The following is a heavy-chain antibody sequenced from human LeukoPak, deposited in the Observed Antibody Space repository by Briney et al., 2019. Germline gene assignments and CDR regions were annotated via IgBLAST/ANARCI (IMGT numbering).Heavy chain of an antibody. V-gene: IGHV3-11*01. J-gene: IGHJ4*02. CDR3: ARPTIFGVVMAFDY. CDR2: ISSSGSTI. CDR1: GFTFSDYY. D-gene: IGHD3-3*01. Sequence: GGSLRLSCAASGFTFSDYYMSWIRQAPGKGLERVSYISSSGSTIYYADSVKGRFTVSRDNAKNSLYLQMNSLRAEDTAVYYCARPTIFGVVMAFDYWGQGTLVTVSS.